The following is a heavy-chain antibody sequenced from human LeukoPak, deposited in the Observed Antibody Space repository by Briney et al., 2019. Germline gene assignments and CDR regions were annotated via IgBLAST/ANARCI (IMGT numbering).Heavy chain of an antibody. CDR1: GFTFSSYA. Sequence: GGSLRLSCAASGFTFSSYAMSWVRQAPGKGLEWVSAISGSGGSTYYADSVKGWFTISRGNSKNTLYLQMNSLRAEDTAVYYCAKDRTAMSPFDYWGQGTLVTVSS. D-gene: IGHD5-18*01. CDR3: AKDRTAMSPFDY. J-gene: IGHJ4*02. CDR2: ISGSGGST. V-gene: IGHV3-23*01.